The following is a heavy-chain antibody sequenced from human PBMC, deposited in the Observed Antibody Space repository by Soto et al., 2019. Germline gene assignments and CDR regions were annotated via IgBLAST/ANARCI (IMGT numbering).Heavy chain of an antibody. D-gene: IGHD4-17*01. V-gene: IGHV3-23*01. CDR1: EFTVSSYA. CDR2: ISGSGGST. CDR3: AKVGSDYVQRYFDY. J-gene: IGHJ4*02. Sequence: GGSLRLSCAASEFTVSSYAMSWVRQAPGKGLEWVSAISGSGGSTYYADSVKGRFTISRDNSKNTLYLQMNSLRAEDTAVYYCAKVGSDYVQRYFDYWGQGTLVTVSS.